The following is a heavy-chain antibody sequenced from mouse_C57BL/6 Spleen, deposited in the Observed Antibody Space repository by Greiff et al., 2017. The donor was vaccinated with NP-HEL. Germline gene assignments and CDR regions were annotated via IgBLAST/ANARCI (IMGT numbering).Heavy chain of an antibody. CDR1: GYTFTSYW. D-gene: IGHD2-4*01. CDR2: IDPSDSET. J-gene: IGHJ3*01. V-gene: IGHV1-52*01. Sequence: QVQLQQPGAELVRPGSSVKLSCKASGYTFTSYWMHWVKQRPIQGLEWIGNIDPSDSETHYNQKFKDKATLTVDKSSSTAYMQLSSLTSEDSAVYYCARAGLGYDYEWFAYWGQGTLVTVSA. CDR3: ARAGLGYDYEWFAY.